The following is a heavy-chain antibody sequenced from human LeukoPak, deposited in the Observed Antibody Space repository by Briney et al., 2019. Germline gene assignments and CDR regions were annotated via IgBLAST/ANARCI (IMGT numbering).Heavy chain of an antibody. V-gene: IGHV3-53*01. J-gene: IGHJ4*02. Sequence: GGSLRLSCAASGFTVSNNYMTWVRQAPGKGLEWLSVIYSGGTTYYADSVKGRFTISRDNAKNTLYLQMNSLRAEDTAVYYCARMATAFDYWGQGTLVTVSS. D-gene: IGHD1-1*01. CDR1: GFTVSNNY. CDR3: ARMATAFDY. CDR2: IYSGGTT.